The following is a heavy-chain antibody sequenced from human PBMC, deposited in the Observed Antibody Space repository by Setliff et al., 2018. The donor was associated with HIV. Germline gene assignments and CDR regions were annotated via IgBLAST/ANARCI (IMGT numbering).Heavy chain of an antibody. D-gene: IGHD4-17*01. CDR1: GYTFSNYG. CDR3: ARSPHDYDSDYYMDV. J-gene: IGHJ6*03. CDR2: ITSYNGNT. V-gene: IGHV1-18*01. Sequence: ASVKVSCKASGYTFSNYGITWVRQAPGQGLEWMGWITSYNGNTNYAKKFKGRVTMTTDTSTSIAYMELKSLRSEDTAVYYCARSPHDYDSDYYMDVWGKGTTVTVSS.